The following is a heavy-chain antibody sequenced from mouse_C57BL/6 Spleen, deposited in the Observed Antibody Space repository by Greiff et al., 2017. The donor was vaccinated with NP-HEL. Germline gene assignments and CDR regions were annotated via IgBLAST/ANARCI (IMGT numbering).Heavy chain of an antibody. V-gene: IGHV1-22*01. J-gene: IGHJ3*01. CDR1: GYTFTDYN. CDR2: INPNNGGT. CDR3: ASGRDYDYDVFAY. Sequence: VQLQQSGPELVKPGASVKMSCKASGYTFTDYNMHWVKQSHGKSLEWIGYINPNNGGTSYNQKFKGKATLTVNKSSSTAYMELRSLTSEDSAVYYCASGRDYDYDVFAYWGQGTLVTVSA. D-gene: IGHD2-4*01.